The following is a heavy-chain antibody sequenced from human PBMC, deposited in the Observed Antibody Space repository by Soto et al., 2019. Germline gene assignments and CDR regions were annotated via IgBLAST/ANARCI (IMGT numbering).Heavy chain of an antibody. CDR3: AKDMVHMGMVFDR. J-gene: IGHJ4*02. D-gene: IGHD3-10*01. Sequence: QEQLVESGGGVVQPGRSLRLSCVVSGFTFSTYGMHWVRQAPGKGLEWVAVVSFDGSKKYTTDSVKGRFTISRDNSKNTLHLQMNNLRPDDTAVYYFAKDMVHMGMVFDRWVQGTLVTVSS. CDR1: GFTFSTYG. CDR2: VSFDGSKK. V-gene: IGHV3-30*18.